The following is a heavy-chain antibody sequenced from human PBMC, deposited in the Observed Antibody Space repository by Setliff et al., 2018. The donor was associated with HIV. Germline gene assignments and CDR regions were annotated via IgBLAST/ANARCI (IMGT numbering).Heavy chain of an antibody. CDR3: ARGLNVLSGYTLVV. CDR2: MSPKSGNT. D-gene: IGHD3-3*01. CDR1: GYTFLNYD. J-gene: IGHJ4*02. Sequence: EASVKVSCKASGYTFLNYDIHWVRQATGQGLEWMGRMSPKSGNTGNTQKFRGRITMTRETSTNTAYMELSSLTSDDTAVYYCARGLNVLSGYTLVVWGQGTPVTVSS. V-gene: IGHV1-8*01.